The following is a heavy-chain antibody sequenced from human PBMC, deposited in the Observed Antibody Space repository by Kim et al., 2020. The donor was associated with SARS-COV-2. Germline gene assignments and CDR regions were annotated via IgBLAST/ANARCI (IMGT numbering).Heavy chain of an antibody. Sequence: GGSLRLSCAASGFTFSAYVMSWVRQAPGKGLEWVSGCGGGAAYYADSVEGRFSISRDNSKNTVYLQMNSLRADDTAIYYCARDRQTSLWGQGTMVTVSS. CDR3: ARDRQTSL. V-gene: IGHV3-23*01. CDR1: GFTFSAYV. J-gene: IGHJ3*01. CDR2: CGGGAA.